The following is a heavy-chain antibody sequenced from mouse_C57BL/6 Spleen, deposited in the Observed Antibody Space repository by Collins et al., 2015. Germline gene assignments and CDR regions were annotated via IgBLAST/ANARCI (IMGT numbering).Heavy chain of an antibody. CDR3: NAPITTVVDY. V-gene: IGHV14-4*02. J-gene: IGHJ2*01. CDR1: GFNIKDYY. D-gene: IGHD1-1*01. CDR2: IDPENGDT. Sequence: EVQLQQSGAELVRSGASVKLSCTASGFNIKDYYMHWVKQRPEQGLEWIGWIDPENGDTEYAPKFQGKATMTADTSSNTAYLQLSSLTSEDTAVYYCNAPITTVVDYWGQGTTLTVSS.